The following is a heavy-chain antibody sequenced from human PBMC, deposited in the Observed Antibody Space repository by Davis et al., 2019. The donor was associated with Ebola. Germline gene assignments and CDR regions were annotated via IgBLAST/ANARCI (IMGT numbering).Heavy chain of an antibody. J-gene: IGHJ4*02. Sequence: MPSETLSLTCTVSGGSISSHYRSWVRQSPGKGLEWIADINYSGRTNYNPSLARRVTISIATSKNQFSLNLSSVTAADTAVYYCARVGGDGSSHLEGLDSWGQGTLVTVSS. V-gene: IGHV4-59*11. CDR1: GGSISSHY. CDR2: INYSGRT. D-gene: IGHD3-16*01. CDR3: ARVGGDGSSHLEGLDS.